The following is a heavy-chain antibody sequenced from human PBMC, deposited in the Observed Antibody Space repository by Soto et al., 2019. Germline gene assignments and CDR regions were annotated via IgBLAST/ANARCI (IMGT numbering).Heavy chain of an antibody. CDR2: INIYGSST. V-gene: IGHV3-74*01. CDR3: ARGWIGDLNDAFDI. CDR1: GFTFSRYW. D-gene: IGHD2-2*03. J-gene: IGHJ3*02. Sequence: EVQLVASGGGLVQPGGSLRLSCAASGFTFSRYWMHWVRQAPGKGLVWVSRINIYGSSTSYADSVEGRFTISRDNAENMVYLQMNSLRAEDTAVYYCARGWIGDLNDAFDIWGHGTVVTVSS.